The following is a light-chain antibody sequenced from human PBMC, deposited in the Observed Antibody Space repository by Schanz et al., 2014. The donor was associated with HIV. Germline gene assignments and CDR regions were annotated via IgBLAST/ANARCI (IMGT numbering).Light chain of an antibody. CDR1: QSVGSN. V-gene: IGKV3D-15*01. J-gene: IGKJ5*01. CDR2: GAS. CDR3: QQRSN. Sequence: EIVMTQSPATLSVSPGESATLSCRASQSVGSNLAWYQHKPGQAPRLLIYGASSRATGIPDRFSGSGSGTDFTLTISSLQSEDFAVYYCQQRSNFGQGTRLEIK.